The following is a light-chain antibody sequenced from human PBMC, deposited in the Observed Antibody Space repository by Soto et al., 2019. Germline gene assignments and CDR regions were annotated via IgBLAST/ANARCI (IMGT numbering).Light chain of an antibody. Sequence: EIVMTQSPGTLSVSPGERVTLSCRASQSVSSHLAWYQHKPGQAPRLLFYDASTRATGIPARFSGSGSGTEFTLTISSLQSEDFAVYYCQHYQGWPITFGQGTRLEIK. CDR2: DAS. CDR3: QHYQGWPIT. CDR1: QSVSSH. V-gene: IGKV3-15*01. J-gene: IGKJ5*01.